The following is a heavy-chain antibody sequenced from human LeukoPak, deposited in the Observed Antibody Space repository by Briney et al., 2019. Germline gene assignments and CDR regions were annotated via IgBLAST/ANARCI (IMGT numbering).Heavy chain of an antibody. Sequence: GGSLRLSCAASGFTFSSYSMNWVRQAPGKGLEWVSYISSSGSTIYYADSVKGRFTISRDNAKNSLYLQMNSLRAEDTAVYYCARDTRRGYSYGLNYFDYWGQGTLVTVSS. D-gene: IGHD5-18*01. CDR3: ARDTRRGYSYGLNYFDY. CDR1: GFTFSSYS. V-gene: IGHV3-48*04. J-gene: IGHJ4*02. CDR2: ISSSGSTI.